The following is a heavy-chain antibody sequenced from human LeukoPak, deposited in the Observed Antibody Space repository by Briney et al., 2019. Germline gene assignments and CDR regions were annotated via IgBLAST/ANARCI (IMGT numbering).Heavy chain of an antibody. Sequence: SSETLSLTCAVYGGSFSGYYWSWIRQPPGKGLEWIGEINHSGSTNYNPSLKSRVTISVDTSKNQFSLKLSSVTAADTAVYYCATVPLYYYDSSGYYSGVYYFDYWGQGTLVTVSS. D-gene: IGHD3-22*01. V-gene: IGHV4-34*01. J-gene: IGHJ4*02. CDR3: ATVPLYYYDSSGYYSGVYYFDY. CDR1: GGSFSGYY. CDR2: INHSGST.